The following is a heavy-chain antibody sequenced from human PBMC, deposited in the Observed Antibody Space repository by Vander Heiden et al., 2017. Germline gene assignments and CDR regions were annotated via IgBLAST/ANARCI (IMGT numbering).Heavy chain of an antibody. V-gene: IGHV3-23*01. J-gene: IGHJ6*02. CDR2: ISASGGST. Sequence: EVQLLESGGGLVQPGGSLRLSCAASGFTFSSYAMNWVRQAPGKGLEWVSCISASGGSTFYADFGKGRFTISRDNSKNTFYLQMNNLRAEDTAIYYCATYSDYIRNYYSYGMDVWGQGTTVTVSS. CDR3: ATYSDYIRNYYSYGMDV. CDR1: GFTFSSYA. D-gene: IGHD3-10*01.